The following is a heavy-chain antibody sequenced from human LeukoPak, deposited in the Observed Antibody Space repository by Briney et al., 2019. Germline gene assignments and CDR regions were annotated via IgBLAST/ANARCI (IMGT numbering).Heavy chain of an antibody. Sequence: GSLRLSCAASGFTFDDYAVHWVRQAPGKGLEWVSLISWDGGSTYYADSVKGRFTISRDNSKNSLYLQMNSLRAEDTALYYCAKDKPPDTMVRGVSFGYYMDVWGKGTTVTVSS. CDR3: AKDKPPDTMVRGVSFGYYMDV. CDR1: GFTFDDYA. CDR2: ISWDGGST. V-gene: IGHV3-43D*03. D-gene: IGHD3-10*01. J-gene: IGHJ6*03.